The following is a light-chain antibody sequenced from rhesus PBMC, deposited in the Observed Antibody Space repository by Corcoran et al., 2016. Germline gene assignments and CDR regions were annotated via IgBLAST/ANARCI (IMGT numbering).Light chain of an antibody. CDR1: ENVNNY. CDR3: QHNDGTPFT. J-gene: IGKJ3*01. V-gene: IGKV1-74*01. Sequence: DIQMTQSPYSLSASVGDRVTITCRTSENVNNYLNWYQQQPEKAPKRLIYKASTLQSGVPSRFSGSGSGTDYTFTISSLQSEDFATDYCQHNDGTPFTFGPGTKLDIK. CDR2: KAS.